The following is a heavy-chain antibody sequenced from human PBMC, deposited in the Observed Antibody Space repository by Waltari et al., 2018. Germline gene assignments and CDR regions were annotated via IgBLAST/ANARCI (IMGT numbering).Heavy chain of an antibody. D-gene: IGHD3-10*01. Sequence: QVQLQESGPGLVKPSQTLSLTCTVSGGSISRGSYYWSWIRQPAGKGLEWIGRIYTSGSTNYNPSLKSRVTISVDTSKNQFSLKLSSVTAADTAVYYCARGDYYGSGPSFDYWGQGTLVTVSS. CDR1: GGSISRGSYY. V-gene: IGHV4-61*02. CDR3: ARGDYYGSGPSFDY. CDR2: IYTSGST. J-gene: IGHJ4*02.